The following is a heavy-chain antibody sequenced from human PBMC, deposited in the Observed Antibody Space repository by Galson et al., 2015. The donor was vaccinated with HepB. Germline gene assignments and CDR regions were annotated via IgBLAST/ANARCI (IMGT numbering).Heavy chain of an antibody. Sequence: SLRLSCAASGFTFSSYAMSWVRRAPGKGLQWLSIISSSGDLRRYADSVKGRFTISRDNSKSALYLQMNSLTADDTAVYYCAKDGVADSGWCSDYWGQGTLVTVSS. CDR2: ISSSGDLR. J-gene: IGHJ4*02. CDR1: GFTFSSYA. D-gene: IGHD6-19*01. CDR3: AKDGVADSGWCSDY. V-gene: IGHV3-23*01.